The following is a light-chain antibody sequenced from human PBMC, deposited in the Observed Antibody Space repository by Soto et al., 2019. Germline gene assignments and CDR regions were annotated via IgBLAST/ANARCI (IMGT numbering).Light chain of an antibody. V-gene: IGLV2-14*01. Sequence: QSALTQPASVSGSPGQSITISCTGTSSDLGGYNYVSWSQQHPGKAPKLVIYEVSNRPSGVSNRFSGSKSGNTASLTISGLQAEDEADYYCFSFTRSSTWVFGGGTKLTVL. CDR3: FSFTRSSTWV. CDR1: SSDLGGYNY. J-gene: IGLJ3*02. CDR2: EVS.